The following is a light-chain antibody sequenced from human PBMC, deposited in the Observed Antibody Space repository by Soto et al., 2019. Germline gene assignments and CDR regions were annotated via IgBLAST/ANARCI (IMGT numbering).Light chain of an antibody. CDR1: QSVSNY. V-gene: IGKV3-11*01. CDR2: AAS. CDR3: QQYGYSRT. J-gene: IGKJ1*01. Sequence: EIMLTQSPATLSLSPGERVTLSCRASQSVSNYLAWYQQKPGQAPRLLVSAASNRATGIPARFSGSGSGTDFTLTISSLEPEDFAIYYCQQYGYSRTFGQGTKV.